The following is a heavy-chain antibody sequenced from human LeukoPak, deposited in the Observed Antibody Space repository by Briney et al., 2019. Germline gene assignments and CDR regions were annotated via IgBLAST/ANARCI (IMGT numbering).Heavy chain of an antibody. CDR3: AKGAHSDGPRGRY. J-gene: IGHJ4*02. CDR1: GVSFSGYY. D-gene: IGHD5-24*01. CDR2: INHSGST. Sequence: SETLSLTCAVYGVSFSGYYWSWIRQPPGKGLEWIGEINHSGSTNYTASLKSRFTISVDTSKNQFSLKMSSVTAADTAVYYCAKGAHSDGPRGRYWGQGTLVTVPS. V-gene: IGHV4-34*08.